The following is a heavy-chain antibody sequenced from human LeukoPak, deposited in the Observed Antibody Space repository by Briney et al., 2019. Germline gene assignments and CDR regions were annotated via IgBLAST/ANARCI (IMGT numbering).Heavy chain of an antibody. Sequence: ASVKVSCKASGYTFTGYYMHWVRQAPGQGLEWMGWINPNNGCTNYAQKFQGGVTNNMRRSISKPYMELSRLRADDTHVYSCAREATVVTQVGDYWGQGTLVTVSS. CDR2: INPNNGCT. V-gene: IGHV1-2*02. CDR3: AREATVVTQVGDY. CDR1: GYTFTGYY. J-gene: IGHJ4*02. D-gene: IGHD4-23*01.